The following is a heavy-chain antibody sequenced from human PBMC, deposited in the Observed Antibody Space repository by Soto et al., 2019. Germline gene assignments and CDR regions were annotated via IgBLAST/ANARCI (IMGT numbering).Heavy chain of an antibody. J-gene: IGHJ4*02. Sequence: GGSLRLSCGASGFTLSTSSMNWVRQAPGKGLEWVSYISSSGSTIYYADSVRGRFTISRDIAKNSLYLQMNSLRDEDTAVYFCARDLSDYAKYYFDYWGQGALVTVSS. V-gene: IGHV3-48*02. CDR2: ISSSGSTI. D-gene: IGHD4-17*01. CDR1: GFTLSTSS. CDR3: ARDLSDYAKYYFDY.